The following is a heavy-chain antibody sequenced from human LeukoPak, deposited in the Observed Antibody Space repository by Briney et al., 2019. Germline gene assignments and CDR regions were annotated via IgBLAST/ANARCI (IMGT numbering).Heavy chain of an antibody. D-gene: IGHD3-9*01. Sequence: QSGGSLRLSCAASGFTFSNDAMSWVRQAPGEGLEWVSAILGSGGSTYYADSVKGRFTVSRDNSKSTLYLQMNSLRAEDTALYYCAKWGDYDVLTGYYVPDYWGQGTLVTVSS. CDR2: ILGSGGST. J-gene: IGHJ4*02. CDR1: GFTFSNDA. CDR3: AKWGDYDVLTGYYVPDY. V-gene: IGHV3-23*01.